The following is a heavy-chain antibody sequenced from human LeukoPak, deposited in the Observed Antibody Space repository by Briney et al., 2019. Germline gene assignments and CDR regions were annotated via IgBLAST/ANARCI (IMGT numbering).Heavy chain of an antibody. V-gene: IGHV3-23*01. Sequence: GGSLRLSCAASGFIFSSYAMSWVRQAPGKGLEWVSAISGSGGSTYYADSVKGRFTISRDNSKNTLYLQMNSLRAEDTAVYYCAKGLARDYYYYYMDVWGKGTTVTVSS. J-gene: IGHJ6*03. CDR2: ISGSGGST. D-gene: IGHD5-12*01. CDR3: AKGLARDYYYYYMDV. CDR1: GFIFSSYA.